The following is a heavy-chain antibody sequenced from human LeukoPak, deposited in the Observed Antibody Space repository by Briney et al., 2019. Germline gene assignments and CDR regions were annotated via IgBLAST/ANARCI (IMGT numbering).Heavy chain of an antibody. Sequence: SVKVSCKASGGTFSSYAISWVRQAPGQGLEWMGGIIPIFGTANYAQKFQGRVTITADESTSTAYMELSSLRSEDTAVYYCASSVRIVVAVFYYWGQGTLVTVS. CDR3: ASSVRIVVAVFYY. CDR1: GGTFSSYA. CDR2: IIPIFGTA. J-gene: IGHJ4*02. D-gene: IGHD2-15*01. V-gene: IGHV1-69*01.